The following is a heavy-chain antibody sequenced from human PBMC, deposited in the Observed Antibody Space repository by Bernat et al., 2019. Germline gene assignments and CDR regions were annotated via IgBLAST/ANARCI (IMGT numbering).Heavy chain of an antibody. V-gene: IGHV4-39*01. CDR2: IHYSGSI. CDR1: GGSISSSTYY. Sequence: QVQLQESGPGLVKPSETLSLTCTVSGGSISSSTYYWGWIRQPPGKGLEWIGNIHYSGSIYYNPSLKSRATLSVDTPTNQFSLKLSSVTAADTAVYYCGRRRAYRAYCDYWGQGTLVTVSS. D-gene: IGHD5-18*01. J-gene: IGHJ4*02. CDR3: GRRRAYRAYCDY.